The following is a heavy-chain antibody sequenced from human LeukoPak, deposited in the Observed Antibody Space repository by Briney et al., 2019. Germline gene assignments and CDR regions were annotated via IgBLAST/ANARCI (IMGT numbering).Heavy chain of an antibody. V-gene: IGHV4-39*07. D-gene: IGHD3-22*01. CDR1: GGSISSSSYY. CDR3: ARGVGYYYDSSGYPDAFDI. Sequence: PSETLSLTCTVSGGSISSSSYYWGWIRQPPGKGLEWIGSIYYSGSTYYNPSLKSRVTISVDTSKNQFSLKLGSVTAADTAVYYCARGVGYYYDSSGYPDAFDIWGQGTMVTVSS. CDR2: IYYSGST. J-gene: IGHJ3*02.